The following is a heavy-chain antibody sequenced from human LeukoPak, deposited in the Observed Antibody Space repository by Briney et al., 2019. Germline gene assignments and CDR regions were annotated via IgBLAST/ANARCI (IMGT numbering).Heavy chain of an antibody. CDR3: ARDGLRLGELSPTPDY. CDR1: GYTFTTYG. J-gene: IGHJ4*02. Sequence: ASVKVSCKASGYTFTTYGISWGRQAPGQGLDWMGWIGAYNGNTNYAQKLQGRVTMTTDTSTSTAYMELRSLRSDDTAVYYCARDGLRLGELSPTPDYWGQGTLVTVSS. V-gene: IGHV1-18*01. CDR2: IGAYNGNT. D-gene: IGHD3-16*02.